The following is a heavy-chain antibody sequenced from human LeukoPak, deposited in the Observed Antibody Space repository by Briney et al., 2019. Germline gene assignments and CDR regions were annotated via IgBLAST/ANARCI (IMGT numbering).Heavy chain of an antibody. Sequence: GESLKISCQGSGYSFTSYWIGWVRPTPGKGLEWMGIIYPGDSDTRYSPPFQGQVTISADKSITTAYLQWSSLKASDTAMYYCARLRLRWDPFDCWGQGTLVTVSS. CDR2: IYPGDSDT. D-gene: IGHD4-23*01. V-gene: IGHV5-51*01. CDR1: GYSFTSYW. CDR3: ARLRLRWDPFDC. J-gene: IGHJ4*02.